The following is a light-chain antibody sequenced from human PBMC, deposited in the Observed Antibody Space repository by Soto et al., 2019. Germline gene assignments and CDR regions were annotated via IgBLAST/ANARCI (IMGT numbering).Light chain of an antibody. V-gene: IGLV2-8*01. CDR2: EVT. CDR3: SAYAGSNTFV. CDR1: SSDVGDKY. Sequence: QSALAQPPSASGYPGQSVTISCTGTSSDVGDKYVSWYQQHLGKAPKLIIYEVTLRPSGVPDRFSGSKSGNTASLTVSGLQADDEADYYCSAYAGSNTFVVGTGTKLTVL. J-gene: IGLJ1*01.